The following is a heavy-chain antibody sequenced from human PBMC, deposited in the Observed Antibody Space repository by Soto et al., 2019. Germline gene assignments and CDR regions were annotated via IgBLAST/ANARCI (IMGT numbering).Heavy chain of an antibody. CDR2: ISPGDPDT. V-gene: IGHV5-51*07. CDR3: ARLGYCTNGVSPNWFDP. J-gene: IGHJ5*02. Sequence: GESVKISCKGSGYSFTSYWIGWVHQMPGKGLEWMGIISPGDPDTRYSPSFQGQVTISADKSISSAYLPGSRLTALVTVMYYRARLGYCTNGVSPNWFDPLGQGTLVTVSS. D-gene: IGHD2-8*01. CDR1: GYSFTSYW.